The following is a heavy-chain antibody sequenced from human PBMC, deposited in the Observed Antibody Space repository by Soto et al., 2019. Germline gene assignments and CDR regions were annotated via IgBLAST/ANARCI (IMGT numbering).Heavy chain of an antibody. V-gene: IGHV4-30-2*01. CDR2: IYHSGST. D-gene: IGHD3-3*01. Sequence: PSETLSLTCAVSGGSISSGGYSWSWIRQPPGKGLEWIGYIYHSGSTYYNPSLKSRVTISVDRSKNQFSLKLSSVTAADTAVYYCARYYDFWSGYYTSYFDYWGRGTLVTVSS. J-gene: IGHJ4*02. CDR3: ARYYDFWSGYYTSYFDY. CDR1: GGSISSGGYS.